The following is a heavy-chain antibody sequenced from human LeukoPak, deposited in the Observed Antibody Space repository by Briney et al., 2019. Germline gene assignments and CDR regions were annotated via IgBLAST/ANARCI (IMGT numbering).Heavy chain of an antibody. CDR3: ARGRSEWQLTAFDY. CDR1: GGSFSGYY. V-gene: IGHV4-34*01. D-gene: IGHD1-26*01. J-gene: IGHJ4*02. Sequence: SETLSLTCAVYGGSFSGYYWSWIRQPPGKGLEWIGEINHSGSTNYNPSLKSRVTISVDTSKNQFSLKLSSVTAADTAVYYCARGRSEWQLTAFDYWGQGTLVTVSS. CDR2: INHSGST.